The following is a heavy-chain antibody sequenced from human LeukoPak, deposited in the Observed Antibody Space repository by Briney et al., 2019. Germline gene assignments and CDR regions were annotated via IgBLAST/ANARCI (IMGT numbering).Heavy chain of an antibody. Sequence: GGSLRLSCAASGFTFSSYWMHWVRQAPGKGLVWVSRINSDGSSTSYADSVKGRFTISRDNAKNTLFLQMNTLRAEDTAVYYCASAEVIQYGMDVWGQGTTVTVSS. CDR3: ASAEVIQYGMDV. V-gene: IGHV3-74*01. D-gene: IGHD3-16*02. CDR1: GFTFSSYW. CDR2: INSDGSST. J-gene: IGHJ6*02.